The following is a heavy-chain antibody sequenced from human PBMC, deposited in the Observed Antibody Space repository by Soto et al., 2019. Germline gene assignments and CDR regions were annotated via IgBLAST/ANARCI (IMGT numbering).Heavy chain of an antibody. Sequence: SETLSLTCTVSGGSISSSSYSWSWIRQHPGKGLEWIGYVYFSGNTDYNPSLKSRVTISVDTSKKQFSLRLTSVTVADTAVYYCARLGYDSSGYPIWFDPWGQGTLVTVSS. CDR1: GGSISSSSYS. CDR2: VYFSGNT. D-gene: IGHD3-22*01. CDR3: ARLGYDSSGYPIWFDP. V-gene: IGHV4-31*03. J-gene: IGHJ5*02.